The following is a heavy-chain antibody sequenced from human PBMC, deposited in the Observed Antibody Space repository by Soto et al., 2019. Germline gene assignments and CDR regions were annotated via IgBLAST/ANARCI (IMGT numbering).Heavy chain of an antibody. D-gene: IGHD2-8*01. CDR2: INSDGSTT. Sequence: GGSLRLSCAASGFTFRSYWMHWVRQAPGKGLVWVSRINSDGSTTSYADSVKGRFTISRDNAKNTLYLEMNSLRAEDTAVYYCARGTNGVSFYWGQGTLVTVSS. V-gene: IGHV3-74*01. CDR3: ARGTNGVSFY. J-gene: IGHJ4*02. CDR1: GFTFRSYW.